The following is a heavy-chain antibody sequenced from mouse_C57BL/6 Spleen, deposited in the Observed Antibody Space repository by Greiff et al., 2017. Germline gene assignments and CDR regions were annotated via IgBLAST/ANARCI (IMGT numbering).Heavy chain of an antibody. D-gene: IGHD3-1*01. V-gene: IGHV5-6*02. CDR2: IRSGGSYT. Sequence: DVKLEESGGDLVKPGGSLKLSCAASGFTFSSYGMSWVRQTPDKRLEWVATIRSGGSYTYYPDSVNGRFTSSRDNAKNPLYLQMSSLRSEDTAMYYCASQEDLGSWGQGTTRTVSS. J-gene: IGHJ2*01. CDR1: GFTFSSYG. CDR3: ASQEDLGS.